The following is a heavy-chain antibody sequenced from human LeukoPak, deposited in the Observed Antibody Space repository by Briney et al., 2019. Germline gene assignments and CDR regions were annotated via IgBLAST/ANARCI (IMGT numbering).Heavy chain of an antibody. J-gene: IGHJ3*02. CDR1: GGSISSNSYY. CDR3: ARDSYTVTTGNDAFDI. CDR2: IYYSGST. Sequence: SETLSLTCTVSGGSISSNSYYWGWIRQPSGKGLEWIGSIYYSGSTYYNPSLKSRVTISVDTSKNQFSLKLSSVTAADTAVYYCARDSYTVTTGNDAFDIWGQGTMVTVSS. D-gene: IGHD4-17*01. V-gene: IGHV4-39*07.